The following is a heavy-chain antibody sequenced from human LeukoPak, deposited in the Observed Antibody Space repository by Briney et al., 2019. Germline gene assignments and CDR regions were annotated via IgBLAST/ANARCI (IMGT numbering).Heavy chain of an antibody. D-gene: IGHD6-13*01. CDR1: GYTFTSYG. CDR2: ISAYNGNT. Sequence: ASVKVSCEASGYTFTSYGISWVRQAPGQGLEWMGWISAYNGNTNYAQKLQGRVTMTTDTSTSTAYMELRSLRSDDTAVYYCARVPSIAAAGTVHFDYWGQGTLVTVSS. J-gene: IGHJ4*02. V-gene: IGHV1-18*01. CDR3: ARVPSIAAAGTVHFDY.